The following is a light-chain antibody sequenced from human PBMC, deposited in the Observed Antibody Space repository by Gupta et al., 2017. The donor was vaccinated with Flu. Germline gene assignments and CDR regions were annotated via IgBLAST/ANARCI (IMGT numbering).Light chain of an antibody. V-gene: IGLV3-21*02. CDR2: DDS. CDR3: QVWDSSGDHRGV. J-gene: IGLJ2*01. Sequence: GNNIGTKRVHWYQQKPGQAPVLVVYDDSDRPSGIPERFSGSSSGNAATLTINRVEAGDEADYICQVWDSSGDHRGVFGGGTKLTVL. CDR1: NIGTKR.